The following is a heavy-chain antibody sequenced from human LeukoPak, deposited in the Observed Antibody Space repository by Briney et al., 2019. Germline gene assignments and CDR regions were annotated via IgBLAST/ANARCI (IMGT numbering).Heavy chain of an antibody. Sequence: GGSLRLSCAASGFTFSSYSMNWVRQAPGKGLEWVSSISSSSYIYYADSMKGRFTISRDNAKNSLYLQMNSLRAEDTAVYYCARDLRQIHSGGWLMAYYGMDVWGQGTTVTVSS. CDR1: GFTFSSYS. J-gene: IGHJ6*02. V-gene: IGHV3-21*01. CDR2: ISSSSYI. CDR3: ARDLRQIHSGGWLMAYYGMDV. D-gene: IGHD6-19*01.